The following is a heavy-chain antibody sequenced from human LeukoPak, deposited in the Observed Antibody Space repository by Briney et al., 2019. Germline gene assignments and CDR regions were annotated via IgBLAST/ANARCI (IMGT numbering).Heavy chain of an antibody. CDR2: ISSSGSTI. V-gene: IGHV3-11*01. J-gene: IGHJ4*02. CDR3: ARPVVPAAIRPFDY. Sequence: GGSLRLSCAASGFTFSDYYMSWIRQAPGKGLEWVSYISSSGSTIYYADSVKGRFTISRDNAKNSPYLQMNSLRAEDTAVYYCARPVVPAAIRPFDYWGQGTLVTVSS. CDR1: GFTFSDYY. D-gene: IGHD2-2*02.